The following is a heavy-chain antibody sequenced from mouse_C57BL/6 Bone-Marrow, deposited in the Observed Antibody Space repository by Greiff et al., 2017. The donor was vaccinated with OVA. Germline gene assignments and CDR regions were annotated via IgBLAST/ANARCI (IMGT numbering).Heavy chain of an antibody. CDR1: GYTFTDYY. D-gene: IGHD2-3*01. CDR2: IYPGSGNT. Sequence: QVQLQQSGAELVRPGASVKLSCKASGYTFTDYYINWVKQRPGQGLEWIARIYPGSGNTYYNEKFKGKATLTAEKSSSTAYMQLSSLTSEDSAVYFWARRGYDGYPFYAMDYWGQGTSVTVSS. CDR3: ARRGYDGYPFYAMDY. V-gene: IGHV1-76*01. J-gene: IGHJ4*01.